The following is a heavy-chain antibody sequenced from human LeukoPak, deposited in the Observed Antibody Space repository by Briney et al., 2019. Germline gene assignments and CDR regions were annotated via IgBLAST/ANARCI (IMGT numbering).Heavy chain of an antibody. V-gene: IGHV4-34*01. J-gene: IGHJ4*03. D-gene: IGHD6-6*01. CDR3: SRVQRSSSRSPSFDY. CDR1: GGSFSGYY. CDR2: ITHSGST. Sequence: SETLSLTCAVYGGSFSGYYWSWIRQPPGKGLEWIGEITHSGSTNYNPSLKSRVTISVDTSKNQFSLKLSSVTAADTAVYYCSRVQRSSSRSPSFDYWGHGTLGTVSS.